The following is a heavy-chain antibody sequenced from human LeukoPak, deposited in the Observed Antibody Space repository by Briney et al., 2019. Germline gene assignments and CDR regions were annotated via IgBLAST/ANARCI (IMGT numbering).Heavy chain of an antibody. CDR1: GFTFRSYS. CDR3: AKGLGSGVRGTFDY. J-gene: IGHJ4*02. V-gene: IGHV3-48*04. Sequence: PRGAPRLSCAAPGFTFRSYSMNLGRPGPGEGGEWVLYISSSSNTIYYADSVKGRFTISRDNAKNTLYLQMNSLRADDTAGYYCAKGLGSGVRGTFDYWGQGTLVPVSS. D-gene: IGHD3-10*01. CDR2: ISSSSNTI.